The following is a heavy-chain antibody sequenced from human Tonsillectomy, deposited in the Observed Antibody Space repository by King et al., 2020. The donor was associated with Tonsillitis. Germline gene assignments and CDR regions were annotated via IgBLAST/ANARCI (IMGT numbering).Heavy chain of an antibody. Sequence: VQLQESGLRLVKPSQTLSLTCTVSGGSISSGGYYWTWVRQPAGKGLEWIGRVYTSGSADYNPSLSGRVTISVDTSRNQFSLKVRSVTAADTAIYYCARASTFWSGYSGCAQWGQGTLVTVSS. CDR1: GGSISSGGYY. V-gene: IGHV4-61*02. D-gene: IGHD3-3*01. CDR2: VYTSGSA. CDR3: ARASTFWSGYSGCAQ. J-gene: IGHJ4*02.